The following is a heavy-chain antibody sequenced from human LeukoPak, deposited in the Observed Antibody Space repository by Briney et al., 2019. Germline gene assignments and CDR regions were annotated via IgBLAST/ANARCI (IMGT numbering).Heavy chain of an antibody. CDR3: ARGGGYDRYFDY. V-gene: IGHV1-69*13. J-gene: IGHJ4*02. Sequence: GASVKVSFKASGATFSSYAISWVRQAPGQGLEWKGGIIPIFGTANYAQKIQGRVTITADESTSTAYMELSRLRYEDTAVYYCARGGGYDRYFDYWGQGTLVTVSS. CDR2: IIPIFGTA. CDR1: GATFSSYA. D-gene: IGHD3-16*01.